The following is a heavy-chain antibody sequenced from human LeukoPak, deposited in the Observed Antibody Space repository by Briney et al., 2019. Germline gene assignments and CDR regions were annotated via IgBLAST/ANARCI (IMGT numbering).Heavy chain of an antibody. CDR2: LTGNGDYT. J-gene: IGHJ1*01. D-gene: IGHD6-19*01. CDR3: AIGAGNFQH. Sequence: PGGSLRLSCVASGLTFSSNSMSGLRQAPGKGREGVSSLTGNGDYTYYADSVRGRFTISRDNSKNTLYLQMNSLRVEDTAVYYCAIGAGNFQHWGQGTLVTVSS. V-gene: IGHV3-23*01. CDR1: GLTFSSNS.